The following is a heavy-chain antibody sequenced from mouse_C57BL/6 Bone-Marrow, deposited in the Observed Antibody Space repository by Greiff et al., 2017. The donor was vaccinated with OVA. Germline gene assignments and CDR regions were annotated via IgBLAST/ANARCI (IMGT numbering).Heavy chain of an antibody. CDR2: INPSTGGT. J-gene: IGHJ2*01. CDR3: ARGAFY. Sequence: DVQLQESGPELVKPGASVKISCKASGYSFTGYYMNWVKQSPEKSLEWIGEINPSTGGTTYNQKFKAKATLTVDKSSSTAYMQLKSLTSEDSAVYYCARGAFYWGQGTTLTVSS. CDR1: GYSFTGYY. V-gene: IGHV1-42*01.